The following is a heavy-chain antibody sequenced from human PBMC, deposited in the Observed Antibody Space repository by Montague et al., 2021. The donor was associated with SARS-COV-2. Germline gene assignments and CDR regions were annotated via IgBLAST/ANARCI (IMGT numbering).Heavy chain of an antibody. J-gene: IGHJ4*02. V-gene: IGHV4-39*01. CDR1: GGSISSSCYY. D-gene: IGHD3-10*01. CDR3: AREGGSGSYLGY. CDR2: IYYSGST. Sequence: SETLSLTCTVSGGSISSSCYYWSWIRQRQEKGRVWNGSIYYSGSTYYNLSPKIRVTISVDTSKNQFSLKLISVTAADTAVYYCAREGGSGSYLGYWGQGTLVTVSS.